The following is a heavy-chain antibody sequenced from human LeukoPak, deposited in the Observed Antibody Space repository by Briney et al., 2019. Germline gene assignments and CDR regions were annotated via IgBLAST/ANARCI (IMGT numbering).Heavy chain of an antibody. CDR2: MYTSGST. D-gene: IGHD3-22*01. J-gene: IGHJ3*02. V-gene: IGHV4-4*07. Sequence: PSETLSLTCTVSGGSVSSYYWSWIRQPAGKGLEWIGRMYTSGSTNYNPSLKSRATMSVDTSKNQFSLKLNSVTAADTAVYYCARDFHYYESTGYDPFDIWGQGTMVTVSS. CDR3: ARDFHYYESTGYDPFDI. CDR1: GGSVSSYY.